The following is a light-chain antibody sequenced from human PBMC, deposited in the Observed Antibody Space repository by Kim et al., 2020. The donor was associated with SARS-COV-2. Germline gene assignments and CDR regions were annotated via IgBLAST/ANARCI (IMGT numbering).Light chain of an antibody. V-gene: IGLV2-14*03. J-gene: IGLJ2*01. CDR3: SSYTSSHTVV. Sequence: QSALTQPASVSGSPGQSITISCTGTSSDVGGYNYVSWYQQHPGKAPKIMIYDVSNRPSGVSNRFSGSKSVNTASLTISGLQAEDEADYYCSSYTSSHTVVFGGETQLIVL. CDR1: SSDVGGYNY. CDR2: DVS.